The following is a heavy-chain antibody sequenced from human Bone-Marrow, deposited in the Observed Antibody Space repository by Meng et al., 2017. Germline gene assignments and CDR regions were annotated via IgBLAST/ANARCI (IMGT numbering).Heavy chain of an antibody. CDR2: IIPIFGTA. J-gene: IGHJ4*02. CDR1: GYTFTGYY. V-gene: IGHV1-69*13. CDR3: AGSVAGLPSDFDY. Sequence: SVKVSCKASGYTFTGYYMHWVRQAPGQGLEWMGGIIPIFGTANYAQKFQGRVTITADESTSTAYMELSSLRSEDTAVYYCAGSVAGLPSDFDYWGQGTLVTVSS. D-gene: IGHD6-19*01.